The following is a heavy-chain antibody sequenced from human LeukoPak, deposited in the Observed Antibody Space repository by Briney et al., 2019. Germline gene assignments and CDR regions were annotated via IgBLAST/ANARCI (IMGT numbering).Heavy chain of an antibody. D-gene: IGHD6-13*01. J-gene: IGHJ4*02. CDR2: MNPNSGNT. CDR1: GYTFTSYG. V-gene: IGHV1-8*01. Sequence: ASVKVSCKASGYTFTSYGINWARQATGQGLEWMGWMNPNSGNTGYAQKFQGRVTMTRNTSISTAYMELSSLRSEDTAVYYCARARSRSGEEPHGYWGQGTLVTVSS. CDR3: ARARSRSGEEPHGY.